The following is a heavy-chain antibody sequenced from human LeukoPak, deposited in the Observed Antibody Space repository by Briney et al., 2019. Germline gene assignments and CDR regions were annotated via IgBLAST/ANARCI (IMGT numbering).Heavy chain of an antibody. CDR2: ISSSSSTI. CDR1: GFTFSSYG. D-gene: IGHD3-9*01. Sequence: SGGSLRLSCAASGFTFSSYGMTWVRQAPGKGLEWVSYISSSSSTIYYADSVKGRFTISRDNAKNSLYLQLNSLRAEDTAVYYCAKLPWLEVGYYFDYWGQGTLVTVSS. J-gene: IGHJ4*02. V-gene: IGHV3-48*01. CDR3: AKLPWLEVGYYFDY.